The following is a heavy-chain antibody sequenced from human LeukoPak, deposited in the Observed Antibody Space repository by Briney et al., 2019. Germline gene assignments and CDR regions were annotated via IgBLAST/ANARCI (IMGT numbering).Heavy chain of an antibody. CDR3: ARDGSGGYDYYYYYGMDV. V-gene: IGHV1-18*01. Sequence: ASVKVSCKASGYTFTSYGISWVRQAPGQGLEWMGWISAYNGNTNYAQKLQGRVTMTTDTSTSTAHMELRSLRSDDTAVYYCARDGSGGYDYYYYYGMDVWGQGTTVTVSS. CDR1: GYTFTSYG. CDR2: ISAYNGNT. D-gene: IGHD5-12*01. J-gene: IGHJ6*02.